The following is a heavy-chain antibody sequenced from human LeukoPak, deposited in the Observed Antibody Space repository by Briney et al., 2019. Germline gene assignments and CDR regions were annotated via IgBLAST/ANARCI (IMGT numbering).Heavy chain of an antibody. CDR2: INPNSGGT. V-gene: IGHV1-2*02. CDR1: GYTFTGYY. CDR3: ARENTVRGVMSY. D-gene: IGHD3-10*01. Sequence: ASVKVSCKASGYTFTGYYMHWVRQAPGQGLEWMGWINPNSGGTNYAQKFQGRVTMTTDTSTSTAYMELRSLRSDDTAVYYCARENTVRGVMSYWGQGTLVTVSS. J-gene: IGHJ4*02.